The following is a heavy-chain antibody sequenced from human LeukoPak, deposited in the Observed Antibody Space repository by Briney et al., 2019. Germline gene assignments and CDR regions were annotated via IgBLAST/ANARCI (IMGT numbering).Heavy chain of an antibody. J-gene: IGHJ6*02. V-gene: IGHV1-2*04. Sequence: ASVKVSCKASGYTFTSYGISWVRQAPGQGLEWMGWINPNSGGTNYAQKFQGWVTMTRDTSISTAYMELSRLRSDDTAVYYCARVRAKGGVDYYYGMDVWGQGTTVTVSS. CDR1: GYTFTSYG. CDR2: INPNSGGT. D-gene: IGHD3-10*01. CDR3: ARVRAKGGVDYYYGMDV.